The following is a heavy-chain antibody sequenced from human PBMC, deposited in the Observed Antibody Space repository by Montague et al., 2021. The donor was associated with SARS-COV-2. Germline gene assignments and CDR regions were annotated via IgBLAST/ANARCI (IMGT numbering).Heavy chain of an antibody. CDR3: ASGHDSSGLPEDY. CDR1: GFTFSSYA. CDR2: ISSNGGST. Sequence: SLSLSFAASGFTFSSYAMLWVRQAPGKGLEYVSAISSNGGSTYYANSVKGRFTISRDNSKNTLYLQMGSLKAEDMAVYYCASGHDSSGLPEDYWGQGTLVTVSS. V-gene: IGHV3-64*01. J-gene: IGHJ4*02. D-gene: IGHD3-22*01.